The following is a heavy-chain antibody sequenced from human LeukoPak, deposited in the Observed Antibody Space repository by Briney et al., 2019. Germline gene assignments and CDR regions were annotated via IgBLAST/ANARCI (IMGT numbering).Heavy chain of an antibody. CDR1: GYTLTELS. J-gene: IGHJ4*02. CDR2: FDPEDGET. D-gene: IGHD6-19*01. CDR3: ATVGQRLDPYYFDF. V-gene: IGHV1-24*01. Sequence: ASVKVSCKFSGYTLTELSMHWVRQAPGKGLEWMGGFDPEDGETIYAQKFQGRVTMTEDTSTDTAYMELSSLRSEDTAGYYCATVGQRLDPYYFDFCGQGTLVTVSS.